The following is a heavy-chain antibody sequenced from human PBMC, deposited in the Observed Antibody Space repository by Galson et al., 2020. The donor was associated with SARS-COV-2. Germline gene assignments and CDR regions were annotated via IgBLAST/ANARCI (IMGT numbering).Heavy chain of an antibody. CDR3: IRDSYDSSGYYYGMDV. Sequence: GESLKISCAASAFTFSSHWMHWVRQAPGKGLVWVSRINTDGSDTTYADSVKGRFTISRDNAKNTLYLQMNSLRAEDTAVYYCIRDSYDSSGYYYGMDVWGQGTTVTVSS. CDR1: AFTFSSHW. J-gene: IGHJ6*02. V-gene: IGHV3-74*01. D-gene: IGHD3-22*01. CDR2: INTDGSDT.